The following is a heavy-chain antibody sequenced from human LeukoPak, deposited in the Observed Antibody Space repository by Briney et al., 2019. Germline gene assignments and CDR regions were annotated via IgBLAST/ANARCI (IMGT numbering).Heavy chain of an antibody. D-gene: IGHD3-10*01. CDR3: AREWLMVRGVRRPYFDY. J-gene: IGHJ4*02. Sequence: ASVKVSCKASGYTFTGYYMHWVRQAPGQGLEWMGWINPNSSGTNYAQKFQGRVTMTRDTSIGTAYMELSRLRSDDTAVYYCAREWLMVRGVRRPYFDYWGQGTLVTVSS. V-gene: IGHV1-2*02. CDR2: INPNSSGT. CDR1: GYTFTGYY.